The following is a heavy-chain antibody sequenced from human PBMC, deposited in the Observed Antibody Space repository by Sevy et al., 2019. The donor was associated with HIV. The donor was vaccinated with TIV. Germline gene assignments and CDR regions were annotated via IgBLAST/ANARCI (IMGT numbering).Heavy chain of an antibody. Sequence: SETLSLTCAVSGGSISSGSYSWNWIRQPPGKGLEWIGYISHSGNTYYNPSLKSRVTISVDRSKSQFSLKMTSVTAADTAVYYCARDGGTVTSPGVFDVWGQGTMVTVSS. D-gene: IGHD4-17*01. CDR2: ISHSGNT. J-gene: IGHJ3*01. V-gene: IGHV4-30-2*01. CDR1: GGSISSGSYS. CDR3: ARDGGTVTSPGVFDV.